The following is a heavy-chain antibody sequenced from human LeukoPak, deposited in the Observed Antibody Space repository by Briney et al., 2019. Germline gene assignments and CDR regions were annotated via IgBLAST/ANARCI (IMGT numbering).Heavy chain of an antibody. CDR2: IYSNNT. Sequence: GGSLRLSCTVSGFTVSSNSMSWVRQAPGKGLEWVSFIYSNNTHYSDSVKGRFTISRDNSKNTLYLQMNSLRDEDTAVYYCARRAGAYSHPYDYWGQGTLVTVSS. CDR3: ARRAGAYSHPYDY. J-gene: IGHJ4*02. CDR1: GFTVSSNS. D-gene: IGHD4/OR15-4a*01. V-gene: IGHV3-53*01.